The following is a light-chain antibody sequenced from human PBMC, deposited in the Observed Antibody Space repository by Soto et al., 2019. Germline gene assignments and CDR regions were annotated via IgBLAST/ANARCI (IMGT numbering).Light chain of an antibody. J-gene: IGKJ4*01. Sequence: DIQMTQSPSTLSASVGDRVTITCRASQSISSWLAWYQQKPGKAPKLLIYKASSLQGGVPSKFSGSGSGTEFTLTISSLQPDDFATYYCQHYNSYPLTFVGGTKVEI. CDR2: KAS. CDR1: QSISSW. V-gene: IGKV1-5*03. CDR3: QHYNSYPLT.